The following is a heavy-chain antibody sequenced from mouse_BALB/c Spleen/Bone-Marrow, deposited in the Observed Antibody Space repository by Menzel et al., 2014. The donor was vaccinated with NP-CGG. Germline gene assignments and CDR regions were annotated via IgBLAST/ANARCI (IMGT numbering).Heavy chain of an antibody. D-gene: IGHD4-1*01. CDR3: AKANWDVSGYFDV. V-gene: IGHV4-1*02. CDR1: GFDFSRYW. Sequence: EVQLVESGGGLVQPGGSLKLSCAASGFDFSRYWMSWVRQAPGKGLEWIGETNPDSSTINYTPSLKDKFIISRDNAKNTLYLQMSKVRSEDTALYYCAKANWDVSGYFDVWGAGTTVTVSS. J-gene: IGHJ1*01. CDR2: TNPDSSTI.